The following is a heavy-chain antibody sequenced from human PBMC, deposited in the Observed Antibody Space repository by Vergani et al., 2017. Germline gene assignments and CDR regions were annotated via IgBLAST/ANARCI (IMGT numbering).Heavy chain of an antibody. J-gene: IGHJ4*02. D-gene: IGHD6-19*01. CDR3: AKQREFSSGWELDY. CDR1: GFTFFSYG. CDR2: IQYSGNRQ. Sequence: QVQLLESGGGVVRPGGSLRLSCAASGFTFFSYGMHWVRQAPGKGLEWVAFIQYSGNRQVYADSVKGRFTIFRDNPNNTLYLHLSSLRTEDTAMYYSAKQREFSSGWELDYWGQGTLVSVSS. V-gene: IGHV3-30*02.